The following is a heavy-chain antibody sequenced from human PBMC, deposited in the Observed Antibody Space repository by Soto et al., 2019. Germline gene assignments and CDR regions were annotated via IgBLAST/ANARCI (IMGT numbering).Heavy chain of an antibody. J-gene: IGHJ5*02. D-gene: IGHD5-18*01. CDR2: IYYSGST. V-gene: IGHV4-59*08. CDR3: ARLVWSYGTWFDP. CDR1: GGSISNYY. Sequence: PSETLSLTCIVSGGSISNYYWSWIRQPPGKGLEWIGYIYYSGSTNYNPSLKSRVTISVDTSKNQFSLKLSSVTAADTAVYYCARLVWSYGTWFDPWGQGTLVTVSS.